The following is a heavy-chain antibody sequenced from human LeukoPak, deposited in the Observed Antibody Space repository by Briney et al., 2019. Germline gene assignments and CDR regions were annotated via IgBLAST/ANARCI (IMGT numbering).Heavy chain of an antibody. D-gene: IGHD3-22*01. CDR3: ARGYDSSGYYIRFDY. CDR1: GGTFSSYA. V-gene: IGHV1-69*13. J-gene: IGHJ4*02. Sequence: SVKVSCKASGGTFSSYAISWVRQAPGQGLEWMGGIIPIFGTANYAQKFQGRVTITADESTSTAYMELSSLRSEDTAVYYCARGYDSSGYYIRFDYWGQGTLATVSS. CDR2: IIPIFGTA.